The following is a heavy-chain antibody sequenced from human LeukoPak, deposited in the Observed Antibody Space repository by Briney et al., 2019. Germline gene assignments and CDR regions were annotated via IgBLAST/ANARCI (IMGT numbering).Heavy chain of an antibody. CDR2: IYHSGST. J-gene: IGHJ4*02. CDR1: GGSFSGYY. CDR3: ASLVVRGVIIAYYFDY. V-gene: IGHV4-34*01. Sequence: SETLSLTCAVYGGSFSGYYWSWIRQPPGKGLEWIGEIYHSGSTNYNPSLKSRVTISVDKSKNQFSLKLSSVTAADTAVYYCASLVVRGVIIAYYFDYWGQGTLVTVSS. D-gene: IGHD3-10*01.